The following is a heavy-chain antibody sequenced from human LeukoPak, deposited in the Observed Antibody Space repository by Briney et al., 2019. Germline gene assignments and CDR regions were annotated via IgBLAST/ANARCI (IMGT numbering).Heavy chain of an antibody. CDR3: TTDAEVVVTPYYFDY. V-gene: IGHV3-21*03. CDR1: GFTFSSYS. J-gene: IGHJ4*02. CDR2: ISSSSYI. Sequence: PGGSLRLSCAASGFTFSSYSMNWVRQAPGKGLEWVSSISSSSYIYYADSVKGRFTISRDNAKNSLYLQMNSLKTEDTAVYYCTTDAEVVVTPYYFDYWGQGTLVTVSS. D-gene: IGHD3-22*01.